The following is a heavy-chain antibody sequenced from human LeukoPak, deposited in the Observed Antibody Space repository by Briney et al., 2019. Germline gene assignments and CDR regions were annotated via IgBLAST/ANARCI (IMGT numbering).Heavy chain of an antibody. Sequence: MASETLSLTCTVSGVSISSYYWSWIRQPPGKGLEWIGYIYYSGSTNYNHSLKSRVTISVDTSKNQFSLKLSSVTAADTAVYYCARDLTIFGVDGNYYYGMDVWGQGTTVTVSS. CDR3: ARDLTIFGVDGNYYYGMDV. J-gene: IGHJ6*02. CDR1: GVSISSYY. D-gene: IGHD3-3*01. V-gene: IGHV4-59*01. CDR2: IYYSGST.